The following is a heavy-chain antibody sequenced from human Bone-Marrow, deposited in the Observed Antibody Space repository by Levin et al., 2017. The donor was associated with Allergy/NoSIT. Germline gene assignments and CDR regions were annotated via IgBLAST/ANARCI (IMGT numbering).Heavy chain of an antibody. CDR1: GGSISSYY. J-gene: IGHJ6*03. CDR3: ATRSSMGVRYGSGSYYDPYYYYYYMDV. Sequence: SETLSLTCTVSGGSISSYYWSWIRQPPGKGLEWIGYIYYSGSTNYNPSLKSRVTISVDTSKNQFSLKLSSVTAADTAVYYCATRSSMGVRYGSGSYYDPYYYYYYMDVWGKGTTVTVSS. V-gene: IGHV4-59*01. CDR2: IYYSGST. D-gene: IGHD3-10*01.